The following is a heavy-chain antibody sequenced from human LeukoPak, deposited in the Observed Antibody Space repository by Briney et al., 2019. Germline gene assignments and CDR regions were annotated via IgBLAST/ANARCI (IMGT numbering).Heavy chain of an antibody. J-gene: IGHJ3*02. CDR2: INTDGSIT. CDR1: GFTFSSYW. Sequence: GGSLRLSCAASGFTFSSYWMHWVRQAPGRGLVWVSRINTDGSITNYAGSVKGRFTISRDNAKNTLYLQMNSLRAEDTAVYYCARSAAGSAFDIWGQGTMVTVSS. V-gene: IGHV3-74*01. D-gene: IGHD6-13*01. CDR3: ARSAAGSAFDI.